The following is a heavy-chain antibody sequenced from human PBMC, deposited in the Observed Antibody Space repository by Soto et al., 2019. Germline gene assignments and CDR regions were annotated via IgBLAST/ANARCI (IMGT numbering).Heavy chain of an antibody. J-gene: IGHJ4*02. V-gene: IGHV3-23*01. Sequence: GGSLRLSCAASGFTFSRYAMSWVRQAPGKGLEWVSTISGSGGSAFYADSVKGRFTISRDNSKNTLYLQMNSLRDEDTAVYYCARTEGDIVVVVAVDYWGQGTVVTVSS. CDR3: ARTEGDIVVVVAVDY. CDR2: ISGSGGSA. CDR1: GFTFSRYA. D-gene: IGHD2-15*01.